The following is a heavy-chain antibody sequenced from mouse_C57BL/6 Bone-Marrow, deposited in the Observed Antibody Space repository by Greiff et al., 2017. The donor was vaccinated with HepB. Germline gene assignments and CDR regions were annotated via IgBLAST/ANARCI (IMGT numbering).Heavy chain of an antibody. CDR3: ARGRDY. J-gene: IGHJ2*01. CDR2: ISYDGSN. V-gene: IGHV3-6*01. CDR1: GYSITSGYY. Sequence: VQLKQSGPGLVKPSQSLSLTCSVTGYSITSGYYWNWIRQFPGNKLEWMGYISYDGSNNYNPSLKNRISITRDTSKNQFFLKLDSVTTEDTATYYCARGRDYWGQGTTLTVSS.